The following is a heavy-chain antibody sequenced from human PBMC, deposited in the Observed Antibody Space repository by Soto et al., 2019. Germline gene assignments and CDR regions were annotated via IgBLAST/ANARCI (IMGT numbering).Heavy chain of an antibody. CDR2: IDPMLRTP. D-gene: IGHD3-10*01. CDR1: AGGFSDHG. V-gene: IGHV1-69*05. Sequence: GASVKFSCKASAGGFSDHGINWVRQAPGPSLEWMGGIDPMLRTPNHAQKPQGRVTITTDTSTSTAYMELRSLRSDDRAVYYCARVEGEITMVPGGCDPSGQAPLVTVAS. CDR3: ARVEGEITMVPGGCDP. J-gene: IGHJ5*02.